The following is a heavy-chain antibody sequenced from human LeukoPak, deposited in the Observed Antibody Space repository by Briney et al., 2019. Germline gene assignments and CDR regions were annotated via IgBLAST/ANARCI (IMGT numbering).Heavy chain of an antibody. Sequence: QPGGSLRLSCAASGFTFTSYATSWVRQAPGEGLEWVSAISGSGYSTYYTDSVKGRFTISRDNSKNTLYLQMNSLRAEDTAVYCCAKDGKSTSCYWSDSWGQGTLVAVSS. J-gene: IGHJ4*02. D-gene: IGHD2-2*01. CDR2: ISGSGYST. CDR1: GFTFTSYA. CDR3: AKDGKSTSCYWSDS. V-gene: IGHV3-23*01.